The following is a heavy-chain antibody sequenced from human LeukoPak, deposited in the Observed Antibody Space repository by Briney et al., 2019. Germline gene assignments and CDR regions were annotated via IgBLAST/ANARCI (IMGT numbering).Heavy chain of an antibody. D-gene: IGHD3-10*01. J-gene: IGHJ4*02. V-gene: IGHV3-9*03. CDR1: GFTFDDYA. CDR3: AKDVNYSPSGTFDY. Sequence: PGRSLRLSCAASGFTFDDYAMHWVRQAPGKGLEWVSSISWNSGRMDYADSVKGRFTISRDNAKNSLYLQMNSLRVKDMALYYCAKDVNYSPSGTFDYWGQGTLVTVSS. CDR2: ISWNSGRM.